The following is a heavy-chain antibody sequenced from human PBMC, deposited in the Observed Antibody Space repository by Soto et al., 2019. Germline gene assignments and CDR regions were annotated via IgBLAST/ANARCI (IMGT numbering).Heavy chain of an antibody. CDR3: AGDSHPRVHLLTAYTFDL. Sequence: QVQLVESGGGVVQPGRSLRLTCAASAFTFSSYAVHWVRQAPGKGLEWVAVISYDGRNEYYADSVKGRFAISRDNSKNTXCLQMNSLRAQDTAVYYCAGDSHPRVHLLTAYTFDLWGRGTLVTVSS. D-gene: IGHD3-9*01. CDR2: ISYDGRNE. J-gene: IGHJ2*01. CDR1: AFTFSSYA. V-gene: IGHV3-30*03.